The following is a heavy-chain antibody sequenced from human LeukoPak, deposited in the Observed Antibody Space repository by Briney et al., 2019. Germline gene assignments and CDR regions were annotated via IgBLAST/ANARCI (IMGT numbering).Heavy chain of an antibody. CDR3: ARGYLEGVDY. J-gene: IGHJ4*02. Sequence: PGGSLRLSCAASGFTVSSNYMSWVRQAPGKGLERVSIIYSGGSTFYADSVKGRFTISRDNSKNTLYLQMNSLRAEDTAVYYCARGYLEGVDYWGQGTLVTVSS. D-gene: IGHD3-10*01. CDR1: GFTVSSNY. V-gene: IGHV3-53*01. CDR2: IYSGGST.